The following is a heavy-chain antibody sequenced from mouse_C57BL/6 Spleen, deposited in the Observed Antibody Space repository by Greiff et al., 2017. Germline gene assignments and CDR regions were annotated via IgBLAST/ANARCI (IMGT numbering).Heavy chain of an antibody. Sequence: VQLQQSGPELVKPGASVKMSCKASGYTFTDYNMHWVKQSHGKSLEWIGYINPNNGGTSYNQKFKGKATLTVNKASSTAYMELRSLTSEDSAVYYCAREGYYYGSLWYFDVWGTGTTVTVAS. CDR1: GYTFTDYN. CDR3: AREGYYYGSLWYFDV. CDR2: INPNNGGT. V-gene: IGHV1-22*01. J-gene: IGHJ1*03. D-gene: IGHD1-1*01.